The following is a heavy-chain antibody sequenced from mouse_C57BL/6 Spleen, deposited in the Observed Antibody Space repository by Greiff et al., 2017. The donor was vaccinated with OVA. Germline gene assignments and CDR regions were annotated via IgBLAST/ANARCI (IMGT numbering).Heavy chain of an antibody. CDR1: GYAFSSYW. CDR2: IYPGDGDT. J-gene: IGHJ2*01. Sequence: LVESGAELVKPGASVKISCKASGYAFSSYWMNWVKQRPGKGLEWIGQIYPGDGDTNYNGKFKGKATLTADKSSSTAYMQLSSLTSEDSAVYFCARALITTVYYFDYWGQGTTLTVSS. V-gene: IGHV1-80*01. CDR3: ARALITTVYYFDY. D-gene: IGHD1-1*01.